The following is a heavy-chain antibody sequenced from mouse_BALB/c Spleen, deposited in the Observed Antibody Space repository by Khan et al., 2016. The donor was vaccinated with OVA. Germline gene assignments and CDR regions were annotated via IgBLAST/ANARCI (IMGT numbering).Heavy chain of an antibody. CDR3: AGRDYGSSYPGFAY. V-gene: IGHV1-77*01. Sequence: QVQLKQSGPELVMPGASVKMSCKASGYSFTDYIITWVKQRTGQGLQWIGEIYPGSGSIYSNEKFKGKATLTADKSSNTAYMQLSSLTSEDSAVYFCAGRDYGSSYPGFAYWGQGTLVTVSA. J-gene: IGHJ3*01. CDR2: IYPGSGSI. CDR1: GYSFTDYI. D-gene: IGHD1-1*01.